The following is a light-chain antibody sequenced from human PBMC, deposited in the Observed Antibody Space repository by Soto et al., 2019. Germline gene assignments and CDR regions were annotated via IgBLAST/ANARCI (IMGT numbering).Light chain of an antibody. V-gene: IGKV4-1*01. CDR3: QQYESTPPT. J-gene: IGKJ2*01. Sequence: DIVMTQSPDSLAVSLGERATINFKSSQSVLYSSNNKNYLAWYQQRPGQPPKLLIYWASTRESGVPDRFSGSGSGTDFTLTITSLQAEDVEVYYCQQYESTPPTFGQGTKLEIK. CDR1: QSVLYSSNNKNY. CDR2: WAS.